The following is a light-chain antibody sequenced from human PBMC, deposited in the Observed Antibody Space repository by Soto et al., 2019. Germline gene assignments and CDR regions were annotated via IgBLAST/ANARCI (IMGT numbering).Light chain of an antibody. CDR3: SSYTSSSTLI. V-gene: IGLV2-14*01. J-gene: IGLJ2*01. Sequence: QSALTQPASVSGPPGQSITISCTGTSSDVGGYNHVSWYQQHPGKAPKLMIYEVTNRPSGVSNRFSGSKSGNTASLTISGLQAEDEADYYCSSYTSSSTLIFGGETKLTVL. CDR2: EVT. CDR1: SSDVGGYNH.